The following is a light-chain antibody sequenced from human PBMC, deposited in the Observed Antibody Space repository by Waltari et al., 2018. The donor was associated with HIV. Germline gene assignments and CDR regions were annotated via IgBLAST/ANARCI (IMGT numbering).Light chain of an antibody. Sequence: QSVLTQPPSVSGAPGQRVTISCTGDSSNIGAGYDVHWYQQLTGTAPKLLISAKVNRHPGGPDRFSESTSGSTASLSITGLQAEDEADYYCHSYDRSLGGSVFGGGTKVTVL. CDR2: AKV. V-gene: IGLV1-40*01. J-gene: IGLJ3*02. CDR3: HSYDRSLGGSV. CDR1: SSNIGAGYD.